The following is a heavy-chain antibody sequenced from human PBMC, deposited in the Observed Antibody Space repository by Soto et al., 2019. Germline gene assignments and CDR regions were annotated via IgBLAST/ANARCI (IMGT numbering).Heavy chain of an antibody. CDR2: INTDGGSS. V-gene: IGHV3-74*03. D-gene: IGHD2-2*01. Sequence: EVQLVESGGDLVQPGGSLRLSCAASGFTFSGHWMHWVRQVPGKGLEWVSRINTDGGSSAYADSVKGRFTISRDNAKNTLYLQMIGLRAEDTAVYYCAREAGYCSRTSCYRRAFDTWGQGTTVTVSS. CDR3: AREAGYCSRTSCYRRAFDT. J-gene: IGHJ3*02. CDR1: GFTFSGHW.